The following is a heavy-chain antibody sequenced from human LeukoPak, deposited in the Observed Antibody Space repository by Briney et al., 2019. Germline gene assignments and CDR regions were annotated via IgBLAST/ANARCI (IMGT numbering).Heavy chain of an antibody. V-gene: IGHV4-39*07. J-gene: IGHJ4*02. D-gene: IGHD2/OR15-2a*01. CDR3: ASAPHVNYFDF. Sequence: SETLSLTCTVSGGSISSSSYYWGWIRQPPGKGLEWIGSIYYSGSTYYNPSLKSRVTISVDTSKNQFSLKLSPVTAADTAVYYCASAPHVNYFDFWGQGALVTVST. CDR1: GGSISSSSYY. CDR2: IYYSGST.